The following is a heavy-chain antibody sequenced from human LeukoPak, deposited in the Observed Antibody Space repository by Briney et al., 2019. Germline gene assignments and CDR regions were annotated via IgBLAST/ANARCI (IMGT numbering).Heavy chain of an antibody. Sequence: RPGGSLRLSCAASGFTFDDYGMSWVRQAPGKGPEWVSGINWNGGSTGYADSVKGRFTISRDNAKNSLYLQMNSLRAEDTALYYCARVGRLDYYYYMDVWGKGTTVTVSS. D-gene: IGHD2-15*01. CDR1: GFTFDDYG. V-gene: IGHV3-20*04. CDR2: INWNGGST. CDR3: ARVGRLDYYYYMDV. J-gene: IGHJ6*03.